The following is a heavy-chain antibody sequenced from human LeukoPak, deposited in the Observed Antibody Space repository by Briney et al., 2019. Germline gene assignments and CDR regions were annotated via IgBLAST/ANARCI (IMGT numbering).Heavy chain of an antibody. Sequence: ASVKVSCKASGDTFTGYYMHWVRQAPGQGLEWMGRINPNSGGTNYAQKFQGRVTMIRDTSISTAYMELSRLRSDDTAVYYCARDRRVGATAPDYWGQGTLVTVSS. CDR3: ARDRRVGATAPDY. J-gene: IGHJ4*02. CDR2: INPNSGGT. V-gene: IGHV1-2*06. CDR1: GDTFTGYY. D-gene: IGHD1-26*01.